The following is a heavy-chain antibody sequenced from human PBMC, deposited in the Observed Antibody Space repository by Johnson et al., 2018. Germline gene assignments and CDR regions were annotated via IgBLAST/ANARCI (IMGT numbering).Heavy chain of an antibody. CDR3: ARPYSSGWYLDAFDI. V-gene: IGHV3-21*01. CDR1: GFTFSSYS. CDR2: ISSSSSYI. D-gene: IGHD6-19*01. Sequence: VQLLESGGGLVKXGGSLRLSCAASGFTFSSYSMNWVRQAPGKGLEWVSSISSSSSYIYYADSVKGRFTISRDNAKNSLYLQMNSLRAEDTAVYYCARPYSSGWYLDAFDIWGQGTMVTVSS. J-gene: IGHJ3*02.